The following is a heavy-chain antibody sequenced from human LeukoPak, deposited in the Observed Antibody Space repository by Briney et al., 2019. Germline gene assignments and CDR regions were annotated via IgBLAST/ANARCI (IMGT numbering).Heavy chain of an antibody. CDR3: ARGGSPVVPAAIRAFDI. Sequence: ASVKVSCKTSGYTFTGYYMHWLRQATGQGLEWMGWMNPNSGNTGYAQKFQGRVTITRNTSISTAYMELSSLRSEDTAVYYCARGGSPVVPAAIRAFDIWGQGTMVTVSS. D-gene: IGHD2-2*01. CDR1: GYTFTGYY. J-gene: IGHJ3*02. CDR2: MNPNSGNT. V-gene: IGHV1-8*03.